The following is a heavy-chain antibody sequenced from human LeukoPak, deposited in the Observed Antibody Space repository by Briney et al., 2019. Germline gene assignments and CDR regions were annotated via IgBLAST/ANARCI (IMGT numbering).Heavy chain of an antibody. CDR1: GFTFTTFSTHS. V-gene: IGHV3-48*01. CDR2: ISDTGDTT. D-gene: IGHD1-26*01. CDR3: AADGVGVLPGDALDI. J-gene: IGHJ3*02. Sequence: GGSLRLSCAASGFTFTTFSTHSMNWVRQAPGKGLEWLSYISDTGDTTYYADSLQGRFTISRDDAKNSLYLHMSGLRADDTAIYYCAADGVGVLPGDALDIWGQGTKVTVSS.